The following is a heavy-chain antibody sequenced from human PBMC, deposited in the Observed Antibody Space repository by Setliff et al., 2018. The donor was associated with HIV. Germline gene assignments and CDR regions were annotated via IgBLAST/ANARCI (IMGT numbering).Heavy chain of an antibody. CDR2: IIPISGTA. CDR1: GGTFSNYG. CDR3: ARSDIVATISGYYYYYMVV. Sequence: GASVKVSCKASGGTFSNYGRSWVRQAPGQGLEWMGGIIPISGTANYAQKFQGRVLITADKSAFTAYMELRSLRSEDTAVYYCARSDIVATISGYYYYYMVVWGKGTTVTVSS. V-gene: IGHV1-69*06. D-gene: IGHD5-12*01. J-gene: IGHJ6*03.